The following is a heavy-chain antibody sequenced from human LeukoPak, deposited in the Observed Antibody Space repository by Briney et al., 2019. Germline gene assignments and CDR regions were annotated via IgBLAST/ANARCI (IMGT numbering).Heavy chain of an antibody. J-gene: IGHJ4*02. Sequence: PGGSLRLSCAASGFILSSHWMTWVRQAPGKGPEWVANVNKDGSEKYYVDSVKGRFTISRDNSKNTLYLQMNSLRAEDTAVYYCARDQAAAGALDYWGQGTLVTVSS. D-gene: IGHD6-13*01. CDR2: VNKDGSEK. CDR3: ARDQAAAGALDY. V-gene: IGHV3-7*01. CDR1: GFILSSHW.